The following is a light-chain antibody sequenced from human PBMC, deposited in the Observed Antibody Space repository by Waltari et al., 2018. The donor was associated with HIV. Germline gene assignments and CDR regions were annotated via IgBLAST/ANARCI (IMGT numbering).Light chain of an antibody. CDR3: SSYGGGNTVL. CDR2: DVT. J-gene: IGLJ3*02. Sequence: QSALTQPPSASGSPGQSVTIPCTRTSSDVGSFRYVSWYQQHPGKAPKLMIYDVTKWPSGVPDRFSGSKSGNTASLTVSGLQAEDEADYYCSSYGGGNTVLFGGGTRLTVL. V-gene: IGLV2-8*01. CDR1: SSDVGSFRY.